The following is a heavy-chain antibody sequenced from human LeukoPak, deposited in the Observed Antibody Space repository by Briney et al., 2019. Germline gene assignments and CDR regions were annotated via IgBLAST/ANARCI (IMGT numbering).Heavy chain of an antibody. CDR3: ARSVSSGWGPKFDY. J-gene: IGHJ4*02. V-gene: IGHV4-34*01. CDR2: INHSGST. D-gene: IGHD6-19*01. Sequence: SETLSLTCAVYGGSFSGYYWSWIRQPPGKGLEWIGEINHSGSTNYNPSLKSRVTISVDTSKNQFSLNLSSVTAADTAVYYCARSVSSGWGPKFDYWGQGTLVTVSS. CDR1: GGSFSGYY.